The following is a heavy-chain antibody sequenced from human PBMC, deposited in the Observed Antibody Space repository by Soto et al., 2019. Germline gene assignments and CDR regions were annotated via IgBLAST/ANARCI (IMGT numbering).Heavy chain of an antibody. D-gene: IGHD4-17*01. CDR1: WFTVSSNY. Sequence: GSLSLFCAASWFTVSSNYMSWVRQAPGKGLEWVSVIYSGGSTYYADSVKGRFTISRDNSKNTLYLQMNSLRAEDTAVYYCARDLSYGDYGEFDPWGQGTLVTVSS. CDR2: IYSGGST. J-gene: IGHJ5*02. V-gene: IGHV3-53*01. CDR3: ARDLSYGDYGEFDP.